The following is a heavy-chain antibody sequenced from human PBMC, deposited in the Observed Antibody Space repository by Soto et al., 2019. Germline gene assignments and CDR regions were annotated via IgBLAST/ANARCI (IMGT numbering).Heavy chain of an antibody. CDR3: ATASDSYVGSGHYYPF. CDR1: GFSFTNAW. J-gene: IGHJ4*02. D-gene: IGHD3-22*01. V-gene: IGHV3-15*07. CDR2: IRDKSSGGTT. Sequence: GGSLRLSCVASGFSFTNAWMNWLRQAPGRGPEWVGRIRDKSSGGTTDYAAPVKGRFTISRDDSQNTLYLQMNSLKTEDTAAYYCATASDSYVGSGHYYPFWGQGTPVTVSS.